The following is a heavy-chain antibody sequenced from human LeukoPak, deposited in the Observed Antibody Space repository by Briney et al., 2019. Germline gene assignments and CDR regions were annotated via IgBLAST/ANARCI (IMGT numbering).Heavy chain of an antibody. Sequence: SVKVSCKASGYTFTSYGISWVRQAPGQGLEWMGRIIPILGIANYAQKFQGRVTITADKSTSTAYMELSSLRSEDTAVYYCAVAEYSSGWPPDYWGQGTLVTVSS. CDR2: IIPILGIA. CDR1: GYTFTSYG. J-gene: IGHJ4*02. D-gene: IGHD6-19*01. CDR3: AVAEYSSGWPPDY. V-gene: IGHV1-69*04.